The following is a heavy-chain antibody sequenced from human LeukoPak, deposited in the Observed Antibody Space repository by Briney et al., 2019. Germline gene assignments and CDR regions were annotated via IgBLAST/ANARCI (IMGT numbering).Heavy chain of an antibody. V-gene: IGHV3-53*01. J-gene: IGHJ6*03. Sequence: GGSLRLSCAASGFTVSSNYMSWVRQAPGKGLEWVSVIYSGGSTYYADSVKGRFTISRDNSKSTLYIQMNSLRAEDTAVYYCARALPYYYDSSGYSLSYYMDVWGKGTTVTVSS. CDR2: IYSGGST. CDR3: ARALPYYYDSSGYSLSYYMDV. D-gene: IGHD3-22*01. CDR1: GFTVSSNY.